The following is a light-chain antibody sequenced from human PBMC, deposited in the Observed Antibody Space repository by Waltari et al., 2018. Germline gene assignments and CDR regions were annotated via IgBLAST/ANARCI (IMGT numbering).Light chain of an antibody. CDR3: QQYNGYSS. CDR1: QSASTW. CDR2: AAS. J-gene: IGKJ4*01. V-gene: IGKV1-5*01. Sequence: DIQMTQSPSTLSASVGDRVTITCRASQSASTWLAWYQQTPEKGPKLLIYAASTLESGGPSRFSGSGSGTEFTLTISSLQPDDFATYYCQQYNGYSSFGGGTKVEI.